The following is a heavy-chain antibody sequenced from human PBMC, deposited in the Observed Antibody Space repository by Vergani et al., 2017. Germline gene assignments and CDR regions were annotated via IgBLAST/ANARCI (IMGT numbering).Heavy chain of an antibody. D-gene: IGHD4-17*01. J-gene: IGHJ4*02. CDR1: GFTFSSYA. CDR3: VKDRNDYGDLDIDY. V-gene: IGHV3-64D*06. Sequence: EVQLVESGGGLVQPGGSLRLSCSASGFTFSSYAMHWVRQAPGKGLEYVSAISSNGGSTYYADSVEGRFTISRDNTTNTLYRQMSSLRAEDTAVYYCVKDRNDYGDLDIDYWGQGTLVTVSS. CDR2: ISSNGGST.